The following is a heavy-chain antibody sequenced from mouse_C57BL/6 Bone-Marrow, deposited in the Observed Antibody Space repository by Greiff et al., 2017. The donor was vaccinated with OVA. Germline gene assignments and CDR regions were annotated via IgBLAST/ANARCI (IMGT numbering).Heavy chain of an antibody. CDR1: GYTFTSYG. Sequence: QVQLQQSGAELARPGASVKLSCKASGYTFTSYGISWVKQRTGQGLEWIGEIYPRSGNTYYNEKFKGKATLTADKSSSTAYMELRSLTSEDAAVYFCARRAAQASFAYWGQGTLVTVSA. D-gene: IGHD3-2*02. CDR3: ARRAAQASFAY. J-gene: IGHJ3*01. V-gene: IGHV1-81*01. CDR2: IYPRSGNT.